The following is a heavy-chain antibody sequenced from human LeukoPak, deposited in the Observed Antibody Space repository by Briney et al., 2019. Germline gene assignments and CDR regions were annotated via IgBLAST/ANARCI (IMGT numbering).Heavy chain of an antibody. CDR3: ARRATTREFDF. V-gene: IGHV3-23*01. Sequence: GGSLRLSCAASGFPFTTSAMSWVRQTPGKGLEWVSAISAGGGLTNYADSVRGRFTISRDNSKNTVYLYTNSLRADDTAVYYCARRATTREFDFWGQGTLVTVSS. CDR1: GFPFTTSA. D-gene: IGHD1-26*01. CDR2: ISAGGGLT. J-gene: IGHJ4*02.